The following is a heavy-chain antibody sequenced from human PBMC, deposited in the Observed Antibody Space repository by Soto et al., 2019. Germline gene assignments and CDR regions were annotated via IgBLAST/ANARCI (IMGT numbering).Heavy chain of an antibody. Sequence: QLQLQESGPGLVKPSETLSLTCTVSGGSISSSSYYWGWIRQPPGKGLEWIGSIYYSGSTYYNPSLKSRVTIAVDTSKNQISLKLSSATAADTAVYDCARKYYYDSSGSLDYWGQGTLVTVSS. D-gene: IGHD3-22*01. CDR3: ARKYYYDSSGSLDY. CDR1: GGSISSSSYY. V-gene: IGHV4-39*01. J-gene: IGHJ4*02. CDR2: IYYSGST.